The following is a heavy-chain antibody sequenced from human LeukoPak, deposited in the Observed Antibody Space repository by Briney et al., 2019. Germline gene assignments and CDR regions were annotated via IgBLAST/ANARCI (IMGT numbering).Heavy chain of an antibody. Sequence: ASVKVSCKASGYTFTSYGISWVRQAPGQGLEWMGWISAYNGNTNYAQKLQGRVTMTTDPSTSTAYMELRSLRSDDTAVYYCARSLGDSSGYYPTGYYYYYMDVWGKGTTVTVSS. CDR3: ARSLGDSSGYYPTGYYYYYMDV. J-gene: IGHJ6*03. CDR2: ISAYNGNT. D-gene: IGHD3-22*01. CDR1: GYTFTSYG. V-gene: IGHV1-18*01.